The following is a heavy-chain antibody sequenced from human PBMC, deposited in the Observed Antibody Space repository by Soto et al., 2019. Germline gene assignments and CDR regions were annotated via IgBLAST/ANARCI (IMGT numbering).Heavy chain of an antibody. V-gene: IGHV1-69*18. J-gene: IGHJ5*02. CDR3: ARAGMEVAGTGGNWFDP. CDR1: GGTFNTYG. D-gene: IGHD6-19*01. Sequence: QVQLVQSGAEVKKPGSSVKVSCKTSGGTFNTYGISWVRQAPGQGLEWMGRIIPIFGTAIYAQNFQGRVTISADESTSTVYMELSTPTSEDTAMYYCARAGMEVAGTGGNWFDPWGQGTLVTVSS. CDR2: IIPIFGTA.